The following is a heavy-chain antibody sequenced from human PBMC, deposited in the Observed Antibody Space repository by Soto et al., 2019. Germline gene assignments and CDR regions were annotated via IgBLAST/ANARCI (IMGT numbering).Heavy chain of an antibody. Sequence: ASVKVSCKASGYTFTSYDINWVRQATGQGLEWMGWMNPNSGNTGYAQKFQGRVTMTRNTSISTAYMELSSLRSEDTAVYYCAREGYCSGGSCYYYGMDVWGQGTTVTVSS. CDR3: AREGYCSGGSCYYYGMDV. D-gene: IGHD2-15*01. V-gene: IGHV1-8*01. CDR1: GYTFTSYD. J-gene: IGHJ6*02. CDR2: MNPNSGNT.